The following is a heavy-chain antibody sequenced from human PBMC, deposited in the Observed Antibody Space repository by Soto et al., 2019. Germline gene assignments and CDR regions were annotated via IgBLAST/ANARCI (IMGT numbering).Heavy chain of an antibody. CDR3: AKDLVGLAYYFDY. V-gene: IGHV3-30*18. CDR2: ISYDGSKI. CDR1: GFTFSSYG. D-gene: IGHD6-19*01. J-gene: IGHJ4*02. Sequence: QVQLVESGGGVVQPGRSLRLSCAASGFTFSSYGMHWVRQAPGKGLEWVGVISYDGSKIYYVDSVKGRFTISRDNSKNTQYLQMNSLRAEDTAVYYCAKDLVGLAYYFDYWGQGALVTVSS.